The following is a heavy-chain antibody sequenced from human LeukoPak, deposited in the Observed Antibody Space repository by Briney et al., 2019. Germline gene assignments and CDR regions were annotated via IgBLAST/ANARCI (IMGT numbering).Heavy chain of an antibody. D-gene: IGHD1-20*01. CDR3: AKDGRPNWNRDYFDY. J-gene: IGHJ4*02. CDR2: IKKDGSEK. V-gene: IGHV3-7*03. CDR1: GLIFNTYW. Sequence: SGGSLRLSCGASGLIFNTYWMSWVRQAPGKGLEWVANIKKDGSEKYYVDPVKGRFTISRDNAKNSLYLQMNSLRAEDTAVYYCAKDGRPNWNRDYFDYWGQGTLVTVSS.